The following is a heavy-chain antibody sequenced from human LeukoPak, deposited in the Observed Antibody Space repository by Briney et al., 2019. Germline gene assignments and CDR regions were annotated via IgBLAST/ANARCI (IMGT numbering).Heavy chain of an antibody. CDR1: GFTFSSYA. CDR2: ISGSDGSA. V-gene: IGHV3-23*01. Sequence: PGGSPRPSCAASGFTFSSYAMSWVRQAPGKGLEWVSAISGSDGSAYYADSVKGRFTISRDNSKNTVYLQMNSLRAEDTAVYYCARDSHYATSGWDFDYWGQGTLVTVSS. CDR3: ARDSHYATSGWDFDY. J-gene: IGHJ4*02. D-gene: IGHD6-19*01.